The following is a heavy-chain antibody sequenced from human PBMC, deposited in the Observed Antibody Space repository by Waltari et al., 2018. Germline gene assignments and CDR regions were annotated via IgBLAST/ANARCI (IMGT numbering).Heavy chain of an antibody. CDR2: INHSGRT. J-gene: IGHJ4*02. Sequence: QVQLQQWGAGLLKPSETLSLTCAVYGGSFSGYYWSWIRQPPGKGLEWIGEINHSGRTNYNPALKSRVTISVDTSKNQFSLKLSSVTAADTAVYYCARGNYYGSGHCDYWGQGTLVTVSS. V-gene: IGHV4-34*01. CDR3: ARGNYYGSGHCDY. CDR1: GGSFSGYY. D-gene: IGHD3-10*01.